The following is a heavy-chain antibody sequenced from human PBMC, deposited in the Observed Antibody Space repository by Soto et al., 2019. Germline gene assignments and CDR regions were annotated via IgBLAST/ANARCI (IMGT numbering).Heavy chain of an antibody. J-gene: IGHJ4*02. CDR1: GVSINSQY. CDR3: TKGFGGCRD. D-gene: IGHD3-10*01. CDR2: VYYTGTT. V-gene: IGHV4-59*11. Sequence: QVQLQESGPGLVKPSETLSLTCTVSGVSINSQYWSWIRQPPGKGLEWIGYVYYTGTTKYSPSLKSRVTMSLDTSKQQFSLKLSSVTAADTAVYYCTKGFGGCRDWGQGTLVTV.